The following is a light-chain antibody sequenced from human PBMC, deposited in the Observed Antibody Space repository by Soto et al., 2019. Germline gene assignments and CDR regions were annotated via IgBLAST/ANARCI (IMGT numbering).Light chain of an antibody. CDR2: GAS. V-gene: IGKV3D-15*01. CDR1: QSVSSN. CDR3: HQYNGWPRT. J-gene: IGKJ1*01. Sequence: EIMMTQSPATLSVSPGERATLSCRASQSVSSNLAWYQHKPGQAPRLLIYGASRRATGIPDRFSGGGSGTEFTLTITSLQSEDFAVYYCHQYNGWPRTFGQGTKVDIK.